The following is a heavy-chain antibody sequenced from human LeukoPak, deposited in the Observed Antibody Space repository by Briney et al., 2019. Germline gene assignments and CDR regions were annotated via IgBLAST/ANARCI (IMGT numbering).Heavy chain of an antibody. CDR1: GYTFTSYA. CDR2: IYAGNGNT. D-gene: IGHD4-17*01. J-gene: IGHJ4*02. CDR3: ARVGYYGDYHFDY. Sequence: ASVKVSCKASGYTFTSYAMHWVRQAPGQRLEWMGWIYAGNGNTKYSQKFQGRVTITRDTSASTAYMELSSLRSEDTAVYYCARVGYYGDYHFDYWGQGTLVTVSS. V-gene: IGHV1-3*01.